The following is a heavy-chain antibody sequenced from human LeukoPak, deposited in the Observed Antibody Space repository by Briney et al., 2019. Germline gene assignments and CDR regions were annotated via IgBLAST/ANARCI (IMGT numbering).Heavy chain of an antibody. CDR2: ISAYNGNT. CDR3: ARVVYYDYVWGSLYYFDY. CDR1: GYTFTSYG. V-gene: IGHV1-18*01. D-gene: IGHD3-16*01. J-gene: IGHJ4*02. Sequence: ASVKVSCKASGYTFTSYGISWVRQAPGQGLEWVGWISAYNGNTNYAQKLQGRVTMTTDTSTSTAYMELRSLRSDDTAVYYCARVVYYDYVWGSLYYFDYWGQGTLVTASS.